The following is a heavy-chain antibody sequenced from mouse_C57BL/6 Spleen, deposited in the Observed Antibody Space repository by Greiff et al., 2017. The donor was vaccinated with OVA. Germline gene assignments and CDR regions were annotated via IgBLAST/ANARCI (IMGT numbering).Heavy chain of an antibody. J-gene: IGHJ2*01. CDR3: ARIPPTNYYGSSYYFDY. CDR2: IYPRSGNT. Sequence: VQVVESGAELARPGASVKLSCKASGYTFTSYGISWVKQRTGQGLEWIGEIYPRSGNTYYNEKFKGKATLTADKSSSTAYMELRSLTSEDSAVYFCARIPPTNYYGSSYYFDYWGQGTTLTVSS. V-gene: IGHV1-81*01. CDR1: GYTFTSYG. D-gene: IGHD1-1*01.